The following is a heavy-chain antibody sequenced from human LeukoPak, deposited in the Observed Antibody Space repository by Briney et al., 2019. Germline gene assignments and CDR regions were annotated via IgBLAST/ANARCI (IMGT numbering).Heavy chain of an antibody. CDR1: GGSFSGYY. J-gene: IGHJ2*01. Sequence: SETLSLTCAVYGGSFSGYYWSWIRQPPGKGLEWIGEINHSGSTNYNPSLKSRVTISVDTSKNQFSLKLSSVTAADTAVYYCARVSPSRENIVVVVAATYWYFDLWGRGTLVTVSS. V-gene: IGHV4-34*01. CDR3: ARVSPSRENIVVVVAATYWYFDL. CDR2: INHSGST. D-gene: IGHD2-15*01.